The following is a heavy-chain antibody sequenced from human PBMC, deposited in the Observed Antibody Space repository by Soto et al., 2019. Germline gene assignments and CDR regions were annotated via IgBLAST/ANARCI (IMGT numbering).Heavy chain of an antibody. Sequence: QVQLQQWGAGLLKPSETLSLTCAVYGGSFSGYYWSWIRQPPGKGLEWIGEINHSGSTTYNPSLKRRVSISVDTSKNQFSLKLSSVTAADTAVYYCARGHIVVVPAARGKFDYWGQGTLVTVSS. CDR3: ARGHIVVVPAARGKFDY. CDR1: GGSFSGYY. D-gene: IGHD2-2*01. CDR2: INHSGST. V-gene: IGHV4-34*01. J-gene: IGHJ4*02.